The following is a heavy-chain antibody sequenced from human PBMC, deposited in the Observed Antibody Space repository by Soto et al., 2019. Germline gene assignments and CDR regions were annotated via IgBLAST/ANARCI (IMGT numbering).Heavy chain of an antibody. CDR3: ARVWFGDQPIFWFDP. CDR2: ISAYNGNT. V-gene: IGHV1-18*01. D-gene: IGHD3-10*01. Sequence: GASVKVSCKASGYTFTSYGISWVRQAPGQGLEWMGWISAYNGNTNYAQKLQGRVTMTTDTSTSTAYMELRSLRSDDTAVYYCARVWFGDQPIFWFDPWGQGTLVTVSS. CDR1: GYTFTSYG. J-gene: IGHJ5*02.